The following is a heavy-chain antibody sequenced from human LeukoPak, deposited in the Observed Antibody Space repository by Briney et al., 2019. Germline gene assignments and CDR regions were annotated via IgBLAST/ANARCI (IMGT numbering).Heavy chain of an antibody. Sequence: PGESQRLSCAASGFTFSSYAMSWVRQAPGKGLEWVSAISGSGGSTYYADSVKGRFTISRDNSKNTLYLQMNSLRAEDTAVYYCATIVLRFLEWVDRSDYWGQGTLVTVSS. V-gene: IGHV3-23*01. CDR1: GFTFSSYA. D-gene: IGHD3-3*01. J-gene: IGHJ4*02. CDR2: ISGSGGST. CDR3: ATIVLRFLEWVDRSDY.